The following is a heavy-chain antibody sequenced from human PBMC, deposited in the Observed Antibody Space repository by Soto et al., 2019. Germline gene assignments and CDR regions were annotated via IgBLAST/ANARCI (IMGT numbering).Heavy chain of an antibody. CDR2: IYSSGST. CDR3: ARVGCGWQFDS. J-gene: IGHJ4*02. Sequence: SETLSRTCTVSGGSITSYYWSWIRQPPGKGLEWIGYIYSSGSTNYNPSLKSRVTISIDTSKNQFSLRLSSVTAADTAVYYCARVGCGWQFDSWGQGTRVTGS. V-gene: IGHV4-59*01. D-gene: IGHD6-19*01. CDR1: GGSITSYY.